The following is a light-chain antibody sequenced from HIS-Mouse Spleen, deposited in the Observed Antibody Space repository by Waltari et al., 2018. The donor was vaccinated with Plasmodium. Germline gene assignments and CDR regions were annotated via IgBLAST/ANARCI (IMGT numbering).Light chain of an antibody. J-gene: IGKJ2*01. CDR2: DAS. Sequence: DIQMTQSPSSLSASVGDRVTITCQASQDITNYLKWYQQKPGKAPKLLIYDASNLETGVPSRFSGSGSGTDVTFAISSLQPEDIATYYCQQYDNLPYTFGQGTKLEIK. CDR3: QQYDNLPYT. V-gene: IGKV1-33*01. CDR1: QDITNY.